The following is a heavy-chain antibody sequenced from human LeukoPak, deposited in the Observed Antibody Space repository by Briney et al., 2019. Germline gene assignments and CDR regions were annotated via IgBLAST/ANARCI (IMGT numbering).Heavy chain of an antibody. V-gene: IGHV3-23*01. Sequence: GGSLRLSCAASGSTFSTYAMSWVRQASGKGLEWVSAISGSGGSTYYADSVKGRFTISRDNSKNTLYLQMNSLRAEDTAVYYCAKEGPMVRDFDYWGQGTLVTVSS. CDR3: AKEGPMVRDFDY. CDR2: ISGSGGST. D-gene: IGHD3-10*01. CDR1: GSTFSTYA. J-gene: IGHJ4*02.